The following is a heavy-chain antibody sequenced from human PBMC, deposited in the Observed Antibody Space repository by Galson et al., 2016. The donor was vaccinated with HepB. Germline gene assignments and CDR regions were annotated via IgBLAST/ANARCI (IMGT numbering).Heavy chain of an antibody. CDR2: MYYSGST. J-gene: IGHJ4*02. V-gene: IGHV4-61*01. CDR1: GGSVTSGPYY. Sequence: SETLSLTCTVSGGSVTSGPYYWSWIRQPPGKGLEWVGYMYYSGSTNYNPSLKSRVTISIDTSKNQFSVKLRSVTAADTAVYFCARGTRPYSNYPPTLDYWGQGTLVTVSS. CDR3: ARGTRPYSNYPPTLDY. D-gene: IGHD4-11*01.